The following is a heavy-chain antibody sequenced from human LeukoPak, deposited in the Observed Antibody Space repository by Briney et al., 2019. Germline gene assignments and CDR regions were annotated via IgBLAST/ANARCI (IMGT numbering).Heavy chain of an antibody. V-gene: IGHV3-21*01. J-gene: IGHJ4*02. CDR3: ARRWVEQYYFDY. CDR2: ISSSSSYI. D-gene: IGHD6-13*01. CDR1: GFTFSSYA. Sequence: GGSLRLSCAASGFTFSSYAMSWVRQAPGKGLEWVSSISSSSSYIYYADSVKGRFTISRDNAKNSLYLQMNSLRAEDTAVYYCARRWVEQYYFDYRGQGTLVTVSS.